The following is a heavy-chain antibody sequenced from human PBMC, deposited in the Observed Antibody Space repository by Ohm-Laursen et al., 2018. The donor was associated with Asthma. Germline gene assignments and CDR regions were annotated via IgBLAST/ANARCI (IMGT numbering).Heavy chain of an antibody. J-gene: IGHJ6*02. CDR2: ISYDGSNK. CDR1: GFTFRSYA. Sequence: SLRLSCAASGFTFRSYAMHWVRQAPGKGLEWVAVISYDGSNKYYADSVKGRFTISRDNAKNSLYLQMNSLRAEDTAVYYCARETHRGMDVWGQGTTVTVSS. CDR3: ARETHRGMDV. V-gene: IGHV3-30*04.